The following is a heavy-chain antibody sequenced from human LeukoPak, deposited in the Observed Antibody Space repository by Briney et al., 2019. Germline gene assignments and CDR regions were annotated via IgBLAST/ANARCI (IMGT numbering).Heavy chain of an antibody. V-gene: IGHV4-59*01. J-gene: IGHJ6*03. CDR3: ARVVDTAMVGYYMDV. CDR1: GGSISSYY. Sequence: PSETLSLTCTVSGGSISSYYWSWIRQPPGKGLEWIGYIYYSGSTNYNPSLKSRVTISVDTSKNQFSLKLSSVTAADTAVYYCARVVDTAMVGYYMDVWGKGTTVTVSS. D-gene: IGHD5-18*01. CDR2: IYYSGST.